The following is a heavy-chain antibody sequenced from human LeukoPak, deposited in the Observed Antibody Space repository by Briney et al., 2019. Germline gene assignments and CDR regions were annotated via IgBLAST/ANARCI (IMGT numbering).Heavy chain of an antibody. CDR3: AKEYCSSTSCYVSD. J-gene: IGHJ4*02. CDR1: GFTFSSYG. V-gene: IGHV3-30*02. D-gene: IGHD2-2*01. CDR2: IRYDGSNK. Sequence: GGSLRLSCAASGFTFSSYGMHWVRRAPGKGLEWVAFIRYDGSNKYYADSVKGRFTISRDNSENTLYLQMNNLRAEDTAVYYCAKEYCSSTSCYVSDWGQGTLVTVSS.